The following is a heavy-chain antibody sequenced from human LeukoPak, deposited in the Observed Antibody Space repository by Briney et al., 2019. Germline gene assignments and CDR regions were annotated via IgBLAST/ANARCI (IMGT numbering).Heavy chain of an antibody. V-gene: IGHV3-48*03. CDR2: INGNGNTV. D-gene: IGHD6-13*01. Sequence: PGGSLRLSCAASGFTFSSFEMNWVRQAPGKGLEWVSYINGNGNTVYDADSVKGRFTISRDNSKNTLYLQMNSLRAEDTAVYYCARDRTAAGFDYWGQGTLVTVSS. J-gene: IGHJ4*02. CDR1: GFTFSSFE. CDR3: ARDRTAAGFDY.